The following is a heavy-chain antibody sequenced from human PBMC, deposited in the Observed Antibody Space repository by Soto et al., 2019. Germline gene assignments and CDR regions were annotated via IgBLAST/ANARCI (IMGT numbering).Heavy chain of an antibody. D-gene: IGHD6-13*01. CDR1: GFTFSSYS. V-gene: IGHV3-21*01. Sequence: GGSLRLSCAASGFTFSSYSMNWVRQAPGKGLEWVSSISSSSSYIYYADSVKGRFTISRDNAKNSLYLQMNSLRAEDTAVYYCARDMFLGIAASQAFDYWGQGTLVTVSS. J-gene: IGHJ4*02. CDR2: ISSSSSYI. CDR3: ARDMFLGIAASQAFDY.